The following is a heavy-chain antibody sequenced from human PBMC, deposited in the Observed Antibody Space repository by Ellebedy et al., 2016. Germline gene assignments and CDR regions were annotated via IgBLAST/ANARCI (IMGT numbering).Heavy chain of an antibody. J-gene: IGHJ4*02. V-gene: IGHV3-21*01. CDR1: GFTFSSYS. D-gene: IGHD3-10*01. CDR3: ARDEVRADY. CDR2: ISSSSSYI. Sequence: GESLKISXAASGFTFSSYSMNWVRQAPGKGLEWVSSISSSSSYIYYADSVKGRFTISRDNAKNSLYLQMNSLRAEDTAVYYCARDEVRADYWGQGTLVTVSS.